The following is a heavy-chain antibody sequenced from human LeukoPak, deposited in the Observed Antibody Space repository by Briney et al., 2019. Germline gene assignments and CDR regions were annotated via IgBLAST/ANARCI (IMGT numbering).Heavy chain of an antibody. CDR3: AHESSRAYCGGDCSSPESY. Sequence: GASVKVSCKASGGTFSSYTISWVRQAPGQGLEWMGGIIPILGIANYAQKFQGRVTITADKSTSTAYMELSSLRSEGTAVYYCAHESSRAYCGGDCSSPESYWGQGTLVTVSS. CDR2: IIPILGIA. J-gene: IGHJ4*02. CDR1: GGTFSSYT. V-gene: IGHV1-69*10. D-gene: IGHD2-21*01.